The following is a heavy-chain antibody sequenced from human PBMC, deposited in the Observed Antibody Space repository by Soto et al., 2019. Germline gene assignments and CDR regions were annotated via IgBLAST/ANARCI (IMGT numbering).Heavy chain of an antibody. CDR2: ISQTSTYT. V-gene: IGHV3-11*06. D-gene: IGHD1-1*01. CDR1: GFTFSDYY. CDR3: TTAERGKTGTRI. Sequence: QAQLVESGGGLVKPGGSLRLSCAASGFTFSDYYMSWVRQAPGKGLEWLSYISQTSTYTAYADSVRGRFTISRDNAKNSLYLQMNSLRVEDTAVYYCTTAERGKTGTRIWVQGTLVTVSS. J-gene: IGHJ4*02.